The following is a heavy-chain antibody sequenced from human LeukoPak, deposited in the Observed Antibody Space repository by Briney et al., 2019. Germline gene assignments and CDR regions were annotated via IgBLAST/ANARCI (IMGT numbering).Heavy chain of an antibody. V-gene: IGHV1-8*01. Sequence: RASVKVSCKASGYTFTSYDINWVRQAAGQGLEWMGWMNPNSGNTGYAQKFQGRVTMTRNTSISTAYMELSSLRSEDTAVYYCARARDGYNWRSGRFFDYWGQGTLVTVFS. CDR3: ARARDGYNWRSGRFFDY. CDR1: GYTFTSYD. CDR2: MNPNSGNT. D-gene: IGHD5-24*01. J-gene: IGHJ4*02.